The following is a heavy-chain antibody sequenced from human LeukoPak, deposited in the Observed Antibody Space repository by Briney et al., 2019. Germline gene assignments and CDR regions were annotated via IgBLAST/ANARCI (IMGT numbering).Heavy chain of an antibody. CDR3: AGEDNSSGYRPFDI. Sequence: GASVKVSCKASGYTFTGYYIHWVRQAPGQGLEWMGRINPNNGGTNYAQKFQGRVTMTRDMSMSTACMELSRLRSDDTAVYYCAGEDNSSGYRPFDIWGQGTMVTVPS. J-gene: IGHJ3*02. CDR1: GYTFTGYY. D-gene: IGHD3-22*01. V-gene: IGHV1-2*06. CDR2: INPNNGGT.